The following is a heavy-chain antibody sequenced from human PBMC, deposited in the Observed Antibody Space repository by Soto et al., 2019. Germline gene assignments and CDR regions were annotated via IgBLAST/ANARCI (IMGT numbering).Heavy chain of an antibody. CDR1: GFNFSIYS. CDR2: ISATTGNT. D-gene: IGHD2-15*01. CDR3: AIDSDGGY. Sequence: GGSLRLSCAASGFNFSIYSMTWVRQAPGKGLEWVSGISATTGNTYYTNSVKGRFTISRDNFENTLFLQMNNLRAEDTALYYCAIDSDGGYWGQGTLVTVSS. V-gene: IGHV3-23*01. J-gene: IGHJ4*02.